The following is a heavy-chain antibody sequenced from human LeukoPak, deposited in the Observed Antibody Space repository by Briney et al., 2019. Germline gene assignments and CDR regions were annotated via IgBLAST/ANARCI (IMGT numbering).Heavy chain of an antibody. J-gene: IGHJ4*02. CDR2: INHSGST. CDR1: GGSFSGYY. CDR3: ARAGRYVWGSYRPPIDFDY. V-gene: IGHV4-34*01. D-gene: IGHD3-16*02. Sequence: SETLSLTCAVYGGSFSGYYWSWIRQPPGKGLEWIGEINHSGSTNYNPSLKSRVTTSVDTSKNQFSLKLSSVTAADTAVYYCARAGRYVWGSYRPPIDFDYWGQGTLVTVSS.